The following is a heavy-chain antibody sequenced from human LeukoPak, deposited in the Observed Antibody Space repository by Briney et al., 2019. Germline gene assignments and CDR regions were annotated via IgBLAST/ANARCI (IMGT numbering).Heavy chain of an antibody. CDR2: IYTSGST. V-gene: IGHV4-4*07. CDR3: ARGPTTMVRGVIGFDP. J-gene: IGHJ5*02. Sequence: SETLSLTCTVSGGSISSYYWSWIRQPAGKGLEWIGRIYTSGSTNYNPSLKSRVTISVDTSKNQFSLKLSSVTAADTAVYYCARGPTTMVRGVIGFDPWGQGTLVTVSS. D-gene: IGHD3-10*01. CDR1: GGSISSYY.